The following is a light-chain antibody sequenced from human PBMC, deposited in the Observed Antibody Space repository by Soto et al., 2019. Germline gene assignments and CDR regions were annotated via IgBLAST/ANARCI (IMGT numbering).Light chain of an antibody. CDR1: SSDIGDSDY. CDR3: SSYTTSGTCV. J-gene: IGLJ1*01. V-gene: IGLV2-14*01. Sequence: SVLTQSASVSGSPGQSITISCTGTSSDIGDSDYVSWYQQHPDKAPKLIIYAVNSRPSGVSDHFSGSKSGNTASLTISGLQAEDEADYYCSSYTTSGTCVFXPGTKVTVL. CDR2: AVN.